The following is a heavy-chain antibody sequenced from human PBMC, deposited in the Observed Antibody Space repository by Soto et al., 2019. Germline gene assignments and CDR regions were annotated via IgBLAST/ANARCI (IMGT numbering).Heavy chain of an antibody. V-gene: IGHV4-34*01. CDR2: INHSGST. J-gene: IGHJ4*02. Sequence: QVQLQQWGAGLLKPSETLSLTCAVYGGSFSGYYWSWIRQPPGKGLEWIGEINHSGSTNYNLSLKSRVTISVDTSKNQFSLKLSSVNAADTAVYYCARGRSTMVRGASFSDYWGQGTLVTVSS. CDR1: GGSFSGYY. CDR3: ARGRSTMVRGASFSDY. D-gene: IGHD3-10*01.